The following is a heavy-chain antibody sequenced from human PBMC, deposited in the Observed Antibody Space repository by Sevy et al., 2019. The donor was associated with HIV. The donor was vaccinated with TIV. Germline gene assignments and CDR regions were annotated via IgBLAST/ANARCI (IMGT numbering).Heavy chain of an antibody. CDR1: GFTFSSYA. Sequence: GGSLRLSCAASGFTFSSYAMHWVRQAPGKGLEWVAVISYDGSNKYYADSVKGRFTISRDNSKNTLYLQMNSLRAEDTAMYYCARDPTRMIVVVITHFDYWGQGTLVTVSS. V-gene: IGHV3-30-3*01. D-gene: IGHD3-22*01. CDR3: ARDPTRMIVVVITHFDY. J-gene: IGHJ4*02. CDR2: ISYDGSNK.